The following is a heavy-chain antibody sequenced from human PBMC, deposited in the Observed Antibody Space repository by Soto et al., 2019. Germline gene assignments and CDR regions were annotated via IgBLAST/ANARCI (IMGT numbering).Heavy chain of an antibody. CDR1: GGSFSGYY. V-gene: IGHV4-34*01. CDR3: ASTVTLHY. CDR2: INHSGST. Sequence: QVQLQQWGAGLLKPSETLSLTCAVYGGSFSGYYWSWIRQPPGKGLEWIGEINHSGSTNYNPSLKTRVTRSVDTSKNQFSLKLSFVTAADTAVYYCASTVTLHYWGQGTLVTVSS. J-gene: IGHJ4*02. D-gene: IGHD4-17*01.